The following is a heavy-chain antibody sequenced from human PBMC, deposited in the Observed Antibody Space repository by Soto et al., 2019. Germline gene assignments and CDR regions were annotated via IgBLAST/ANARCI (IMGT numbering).Heavy chain of an antibody. D-gene: IGHD6-6*01. J-gene: IGHJ6*02. CDR1: GYSFTSYW. Sequence: GESLKISCKGSGYSFTSYWIGWVRQMPGKGLEWMGIIYPGDSDTRYSPSFQGQVTISADKSISTAYLQWSSLKASDTAMYYCARLTLIAVRPDYGMDVWGQGTTVTVSS. V-gene: IGHV5-51*01. CDR2: IYPGDSDT. CDR3: ARLTLIAVRPDYGMDV.